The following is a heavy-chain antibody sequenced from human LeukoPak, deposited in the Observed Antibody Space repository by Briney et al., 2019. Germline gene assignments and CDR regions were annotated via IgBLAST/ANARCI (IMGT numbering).Heavy chain of an antibody. CDR2: IYPGDSDT. Sequence: GESLKISCKGSGYSFTSYWVGWVRQMPGKGLEWMGIIYPGDSDTRYSPSFQGQVTISADKSISTAYLQWSSLKASDTAMYYCARGIPDTAMVYGGNGLWYFDLWGRGTLVTVSS. J-gene: IGHJ2*01. V-gene: IGHV5-51*01. D-gene: IGHD5-18*01. CDR1: GYSFTSYW. CDR3: ARGIPDTAMVYGGNGLWYFDL.